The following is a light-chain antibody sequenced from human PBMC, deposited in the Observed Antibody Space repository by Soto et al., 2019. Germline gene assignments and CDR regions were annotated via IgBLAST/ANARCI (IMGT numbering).Light chain of an antibody. J-gene: IGKJ1*01. CDR1: HIVSSD. Sequence: EIVMTQSPVSLSVAPCEIAPLSCRAGHIVSSDLAWYQQKPGQSPRLLIYGASTRATGIPARFSGSGSGTEFTLIISSLQSEDFAVYFCQQYNNWPWTFGQGTKVDIK. V-gene: IGKV3-15*01. CDR3: QQYNNWPWT. CDR2: GAS.